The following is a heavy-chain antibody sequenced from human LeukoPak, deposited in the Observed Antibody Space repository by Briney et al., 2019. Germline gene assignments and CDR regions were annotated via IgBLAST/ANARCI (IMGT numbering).Heavy chain of an antibody. Sequence: LSPTWTFAGASISSYYWWWIRQPAGGGLEWIGYIHYSGGTNYNPTFKSRVTISADTSKNQFSLKLSSVTAADTAVYYCAREHVEILTVYYTRSYFDCWGQGTLVTVSS. V-gene: IGHV4-59*01. J-gene: IGHJ4*02. CDR3: AREHVEILTVYYTRSYFDC. CDR2: IHYSGGT. CDR1: GASISSYY. D-gene: IGHD3-9*01.